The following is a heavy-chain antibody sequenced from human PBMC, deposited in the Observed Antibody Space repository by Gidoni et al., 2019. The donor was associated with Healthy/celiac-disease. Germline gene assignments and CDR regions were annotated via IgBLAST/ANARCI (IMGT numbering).Heavy chain of an antibody. Sequence: QVHLQESGPGLVHPSQTLSPPCPVSGGPSSSGDYYWSWIRQPPGKGLEWIGDIYYSGRTDYNPALKSRVTISVDTSKNQFCLKLSSVTAADTAVYYCARESDPGVYMDVWGKGTTVTVS. V-gene: IGHV4-30-4*01. CDR1: GGPSSSGDYY. CDR3: ARESDPGVYMDV. CDR2: IYYSGRT. J-gene: IGHJ6*03.